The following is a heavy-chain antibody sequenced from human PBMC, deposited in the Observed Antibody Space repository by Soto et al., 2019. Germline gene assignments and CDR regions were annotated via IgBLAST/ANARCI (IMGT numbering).Heavy chain of an antibody. J-gene: IGHJ4*02. CDR2: IKQDGGAK. CDR3: AGGTGWVHDY. V-gene: IGHV3-7*04. D-gene: IGHD1-1*01. CDR1: GFTFSNYW. Sequence: HPGGSLRLSCAGSGFTFSNYWMNWVRQTPGKGLEWVASIKQDGGAKNYVESVKGRFTISRDNAKNLVYLQTNSLRAEDTAVYYCAGGTGWVHDYWGQGTLVTVSS.